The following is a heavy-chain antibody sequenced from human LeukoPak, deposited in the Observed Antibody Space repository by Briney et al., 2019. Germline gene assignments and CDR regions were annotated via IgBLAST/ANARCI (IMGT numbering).Heavy chain of an antibody. CDR1: GFTFSSYW. D-gene: IGHD2-15*01. CDR2: IKQDGSEK. CDR3: ATERYCSVGSCAVDDAFDV. Sequence: GGSLRLSCAASGFTFSSYWMSWVRQAPGKGLEWVANIKQDGSEKYYVDPVKGRFTISRDNAKNSLYLQMNSLRAADTAVYYCATERYCSVGSCAVDDAFDVWGQGTMVTVSS. V-gene: IGHV3-7*01. J-gene: IGHJ3*01.